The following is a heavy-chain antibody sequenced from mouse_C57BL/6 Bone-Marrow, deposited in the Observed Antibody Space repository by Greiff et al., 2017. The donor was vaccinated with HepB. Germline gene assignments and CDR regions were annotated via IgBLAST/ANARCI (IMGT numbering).Heavy chain of an antibody. Sequence: VKLKQPGAELVRPGTSVKLSCKASGYTFTSYWMHWVKQRPGQGLEWIGVIDPSDSYTNYNQKFKGKATLTVDTSSSTAYMQLSSLTSEDSAVYYCASDGYPYYYAMDYWGQGTSVTVSS. V-gene: IGHV1-59*01. CDR3: ASDGYPYYYAMDY. J-gene: IGHJ4*01. CDR1: GYTFTSYW. D-gene: IGHD2-3*01. CDR2: IDPSDSYT.